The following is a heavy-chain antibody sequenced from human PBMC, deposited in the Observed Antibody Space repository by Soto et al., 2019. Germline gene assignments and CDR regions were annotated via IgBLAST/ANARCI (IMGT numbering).Heavy chain of an antibody. Sequence: QVQLVQSGAEVKKPGASVKVSCKASGYTFTGYYMHWVRQAPGQGLEWMGWINPNSGGTNYAQKFQGSVPMTRDTSISTAYMELSRLGSDDTAVYYCARLYRYCGGDCYSRHYYYYGMDVWGQGTTVTVSS. J-gene: IGHJ6*02. D-gene: IGHD2-21*02. V-gene: IGHV1-2*04. CDR1: GYTFTGYY. CDR3: ARLYRYCGGDCYSRHYYYYGMDV. CDR2: INPNSGGT.